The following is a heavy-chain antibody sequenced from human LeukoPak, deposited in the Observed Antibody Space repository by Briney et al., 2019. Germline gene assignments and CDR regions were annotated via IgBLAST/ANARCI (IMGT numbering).Heavy chain of an antibody. V-gene: IGHV4-59*08. D-gene: IGHD2-8*01. Sequence: PSGTLSLTCTVSGGSISSYYWSWIRQPPGKGLEWIGYIYYSGSTNYNPSLKSRVTISVDTSKNQFSLKLSSVTAADTAVYYCARHGAYCTNGVCYSFDPWGQGTLVTVSS. CDR1: GGSISSYY. J-gene: IGHJ5*02. CDR3: ARHGAYCTNGVCYSFDP. CDR2: IYYSGST.